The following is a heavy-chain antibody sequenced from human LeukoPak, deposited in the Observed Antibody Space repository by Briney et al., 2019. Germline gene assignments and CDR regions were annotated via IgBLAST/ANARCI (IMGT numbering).Heavy chain of an antibody. V-gene: IGHV1-2*06. Sequence: ASVKVTCKASGYTFTGYYMHWLRQAPGQGLEWMGRINPNSGGTNYAQKFQGRVTMTRDTSISTAYMELSRLRSDDTAVYYCARSGIRVVGATNFDYWGQGTLVTVSS. D-gene: IGHD1-26*01. CDR3: ARSGIRVVGATNFDY. J-gene: IGHJ4*02. CDR1: GYTFTGYY. CDR2: INPNSGGT.